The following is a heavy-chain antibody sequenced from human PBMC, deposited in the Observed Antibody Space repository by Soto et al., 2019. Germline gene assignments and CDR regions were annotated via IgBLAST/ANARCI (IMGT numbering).Heavy chain of an antibody. D-gene: IGHD1-20*01. Sequence: EVQLVESGGGLVKPGGSLSLSFAASGFTFSSYSMNWAGQAPGKGRDWVSSISSSSSYIYYADSVKGRFTISRDNAKNSLYLQMNSLRAEDTAVYYCARDFHIWKGNDAFDIWGQGTMVTVSS. CDR2: ISSSSSYI. CDR3: ARDFHIWKGNDAFDI. V-gene: IGHV3-21*01. CDR1: GFTFSSYS. J-gene: IGHJ3*02.